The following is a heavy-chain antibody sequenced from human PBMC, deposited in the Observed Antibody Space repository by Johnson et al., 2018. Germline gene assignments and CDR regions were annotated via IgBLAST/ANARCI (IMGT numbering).Heavy chain of an antibody. D-gene: IGHD7-27*01. Sequence: QVQLVEYGGGVVQPGRSLRLSCAASGFTFSIYGMHWVRQAQGKGLEWVTMISYDGNNKYYTDSVKGGFTISRENSKNMLYLQMNSLRVEDTAVYSCAKSGLNWGSFDWYFDLWGRSTVVTVSS. CDR1: GFTFSIYG. CDR2: ISYDGNNK. CDR3: AKSGLNWGSFDWYFDL. J-gene: IGHJ2*01. V-gene: IGHV3-30*18.